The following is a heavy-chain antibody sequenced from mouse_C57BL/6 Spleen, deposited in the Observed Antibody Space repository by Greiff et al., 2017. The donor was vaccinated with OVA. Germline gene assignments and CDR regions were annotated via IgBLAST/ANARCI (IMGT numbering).Heavy chain of an antibody. Sequence: QVQLQQSGAELVRPGASVTLSCKASGYTFTDYEMHWVKQTPVHGLEWIGAIDPETGGTAYNQKFKGKAILTADKSSSTAYMELRSLTSEDSAVYYSTRMELGLRAAYWGQGTLVTVSA. CDR1: GYTFTDYE. J-gene: IGHJ3*01. V-gene: IGHV1-15*01. D-gene: IGHD2-3*01. CDR2: IDPETGGT. CDR3: TRMELGLRAAY.